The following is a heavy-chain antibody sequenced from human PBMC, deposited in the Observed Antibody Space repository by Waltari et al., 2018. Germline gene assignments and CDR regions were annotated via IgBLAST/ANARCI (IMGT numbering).Heavy chain of an antibody. D-gene: IGHD2-8*01. CDR2: IFSGGST. J-gene: IGHJ4*02. V-gene: IGHV3-66*02. Sequence: EVQLVESGGGLVQPGGSLRLSCAASGFTVSSNYMSWVRQAPGKGLEWVSVIFSGGSTYYADSVKGRFTISRDNSKNTLYLQMNSLRAEDTAVYYCARTVYIVLMVYAQYYFDYWGQGTLVTVSS. CDR1: GFTVSSNY. CDR3: ARTVYIVLMVYAQYYFDY.